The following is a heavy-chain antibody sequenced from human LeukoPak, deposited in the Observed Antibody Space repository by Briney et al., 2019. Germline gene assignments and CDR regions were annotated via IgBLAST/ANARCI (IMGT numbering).Heavy chain of an antibody. CDR3: AKDPFYSSGHY. J-gene: IGHJ4*02. Sequence: GGSLRLSCAASGFTFSDYWMSWVRQAPGKGLEWVVNIEENGSGKYYVDSVKGRFTISRDNSKNTLYLQMNSLRAEDTAVYYCAKDPFYSSGHYWGQGTLVTVSS. CDR1: GFTFSDYW. D-gene: IGHD6-19*01. V-gene: IGHV3-7*01. CDR2: IEENGSGK.